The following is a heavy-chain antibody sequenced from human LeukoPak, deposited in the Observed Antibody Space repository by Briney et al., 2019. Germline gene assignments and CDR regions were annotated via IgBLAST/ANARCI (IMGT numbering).Heavy chain of an antibody. CDR2: ISSSSSYI. V-gene: IGHV3-21*01. CDR1: GFIFSRYW. J-gene: IGHJ4*02. CDR3: ARGGGEVDY. D-gene: IGHD3-16*01. Sequence: GGSLRLSCAASGFIFSRYWMHWVRQAPGKGLEWVSSISSSSSYIYYADSVKGRFTISRDNAKNSLYLQMNSLRAEDTAVFYCARGGGEVDYWGQGTLVTVSS.